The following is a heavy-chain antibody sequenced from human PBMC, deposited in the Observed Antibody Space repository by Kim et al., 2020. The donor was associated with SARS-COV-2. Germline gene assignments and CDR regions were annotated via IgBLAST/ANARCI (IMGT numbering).Heavy chain of an antibody. J-gene: IGHJ4*02. Sequence: VKGRLTNSRDNAKNSLYLQMNSLRDEDTAVYYCASSAYYYDSSGYYYGYWGQGTLVTVSS. V-gene: IGHV3-48*02. CDR3: ASSAYYYDSSGYYYGY. D-gene: IGHD3-22*01.